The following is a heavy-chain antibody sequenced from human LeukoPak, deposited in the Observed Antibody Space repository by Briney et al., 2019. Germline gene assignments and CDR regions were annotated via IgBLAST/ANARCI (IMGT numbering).Heavy chain of an antibody. V-gene: IGHV4-59*01. J-gene: IGHJ6*03. CDR1: GGSFSGYY. CDR3: ASAVRYFDWLGVGYYYYMDV. Sequence: SETLSLTCAVYGGSFSGYYWSWIRQPPGKGLEWIGYIYYSGSTNYNPSLKSRVTISVDTSKNQFSLKLSSVTAADTAVYYCASAVRYFDWLGVGYYYYMDVWGKGTTVTVSS. D-gene: IGHD3-9*01. CDR2: IYYSGST.